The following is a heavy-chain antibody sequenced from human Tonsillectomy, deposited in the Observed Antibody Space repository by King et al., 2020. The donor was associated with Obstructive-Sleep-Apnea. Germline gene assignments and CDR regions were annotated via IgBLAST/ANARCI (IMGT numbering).Heavy chain of an antibody. CDR1: TYSISSAYY. CDR2: IYHSGST. J-gene: IGHJ2*01. D-gene: IGHD7-27*01. V-gene: IGHV4-38-2*02. Sequence: QLQESGPGLVKPSETLSLTCNVSTYSISSAYYWGWLRQPPGKGLEWIGSIYHSGSTYYNPSLKRRITISEDTSKTQFSLKLSSVTAADTAVYYCARGNLGMGYFDLWGRGSLVTVSS. CDR3: ARGNLGMGYFDL.